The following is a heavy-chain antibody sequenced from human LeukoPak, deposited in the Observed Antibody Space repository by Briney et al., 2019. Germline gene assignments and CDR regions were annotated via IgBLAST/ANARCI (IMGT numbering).Heavy chain of an antibody. J-gene: IGHJ6*02. CDR3: ARDVRYYYGMDV. V-gene: IGHV3-48*04. CDR2: ISSSGSTI. Sequence: GGSLRLSCAASGFTFSSNSMNWVRQAPGKGLEWVSYISSSGSTIHYADSVKGRFTISRDNAKNSLYLQMNSLTAEDTAVYYCARDVRYYYGMDVWGQGTTVTVSS. CDR1: GFTFSSNS.